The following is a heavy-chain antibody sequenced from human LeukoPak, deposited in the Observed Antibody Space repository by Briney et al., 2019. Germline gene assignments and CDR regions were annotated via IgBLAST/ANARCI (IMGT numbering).Heavy chain of an antibody. V-gene: IGHV4-4*07. Sequence: SETLSLTCTVSGGSISSYYWSWIRQPAGKGLEWIGRIYTSGSTNYNPSLKSRVTMSVDTSKNQFSLKLSSVTAADTAVYYCARGRVAYYGSGSPKNWFDPWGQGTLVTVSS. CDR2: IYTSGST. D-gene: IGHD3-10*01. CDR1: GGSISSYY. CDR3: ARGRVAYYGSGSPKNWFDP. J-gene: IGHJ5*02.